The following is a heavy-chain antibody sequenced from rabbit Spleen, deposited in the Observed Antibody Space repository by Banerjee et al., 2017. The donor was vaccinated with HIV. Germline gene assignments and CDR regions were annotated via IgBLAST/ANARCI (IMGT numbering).Heavy chain of an antibody. CDR1: GVSFSSNYY. Sequence: QSLEESGGDLVKPGASLTLTCTASGVSFSSNYYMCWVRQAPGRGLEWIACIDSGSSGFTYFASWAKGRFTISKTSSTTVTLQMTSLTAADTATYFCARDRAGTNYYKLWGPGTLVTVS. J-gene: IGHJ4*01. V-gene: IGHV1S40*01. D-gene: IGHD8-1*01. CDR2: IDSGSSGFT. CDR3: ARDRAGTNYYKL.